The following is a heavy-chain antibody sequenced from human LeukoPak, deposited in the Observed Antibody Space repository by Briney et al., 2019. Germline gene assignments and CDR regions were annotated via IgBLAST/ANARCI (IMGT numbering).Heavy chain of an antibody. Sequence: PSETLSLTCGVSGGSITNTNYWTWVRQPPGKGLEWIGEVNLQGSTNYNPSLMGRVAISVDKSENHISLQLASVTAADTAVYYCAREGGPYRPLDYSGQGTLVTVSS. J-gene: IGHJ4*02. CDR3: AREGGPYRPLDY. CDR2: VNLQGST. V-gene: IGHV4-4*02. CDR1: GGSITNTNY.